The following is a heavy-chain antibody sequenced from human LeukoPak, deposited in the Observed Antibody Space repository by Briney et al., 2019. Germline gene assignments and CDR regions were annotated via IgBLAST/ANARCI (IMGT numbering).Heavy chain of an antibody. CDR1: GGSITSYY. Sequence: SDTLSLTCSVSGGSITSYYWSWIRKPAGKGLEWIGRIYTSGSTNYSPSLKSRITMSVDTSNNQFSLNLSSVTAADTAVYYCARDSTARAYDIWGQGTMVTVSS. D-gene: IGHD2-2*01. CDR3: ARDSTARAYDI. J-gene: IGHJ3*02. V-gene: IGHV4-4*07. CDR2: IYTSGST.